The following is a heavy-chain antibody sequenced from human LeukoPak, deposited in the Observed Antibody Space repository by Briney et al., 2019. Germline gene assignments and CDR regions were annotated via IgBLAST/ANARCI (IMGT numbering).Heavy chain of an antibody. V-gene: IGHV1-46*03. D-gene: IGHD4-23*01. Sequence: ASVKVSCKASGYTFTSYYMHWVRQAPGQGLEWMGIINPSGGSTSYAQKFQGRVTMTRDTSTSTVCMELSSLRSEDTAVYYCARVPAYGGKNRYFDLWGRGTLVTVSS. J-gene: IGHJ2*01. CDR3: ARVPAYGGKNRYFDL. CDR2: INPSGGST. CDR1: GYTFTSYY.